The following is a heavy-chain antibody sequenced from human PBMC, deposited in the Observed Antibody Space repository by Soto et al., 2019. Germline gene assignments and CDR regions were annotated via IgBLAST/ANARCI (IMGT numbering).Heavy chain of an antibody. CDR3: AKDPGWGFSSSCFDY. V-gene: IGHV3-30*18. J-gene: IGHJ4*02. CDR1: GFTFSSYG. CDR2: ISYDGSNK. D-gene: IGHD6-13*01. Sequence: GGSLRLSCAASGFTFSSYGMHWVRQAPGKGLEWVAVISYDGSNKYYADSVKGRFTISRDNSKNTLYLQMNSLRAEDTAVYYCAKDPGWGFSSSCFDYWGQGTLVTVSS.